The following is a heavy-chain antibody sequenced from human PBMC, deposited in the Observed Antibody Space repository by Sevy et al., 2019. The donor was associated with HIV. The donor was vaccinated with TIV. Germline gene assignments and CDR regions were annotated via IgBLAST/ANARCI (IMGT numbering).Heavy chain of an antibody. V-gene: IGHV4-34*01. CDR2: INHSGST. CDR3: ARLPSRIAAAGIRRDY. CDR1: GGSCSGYY. D-gene: IGHD6-13*01. J-gene: IGHJ4*02. Sequence: SETLSLTCAVYGGSCSGYYWSWIRQPPGKGLEWIGEINHSGSTNYNPSLKSRVTISVDTSKNQFSLKLSSVTAADTAVYYCARLPSRIAAAGIRRDYWGQGTLVTVSS.